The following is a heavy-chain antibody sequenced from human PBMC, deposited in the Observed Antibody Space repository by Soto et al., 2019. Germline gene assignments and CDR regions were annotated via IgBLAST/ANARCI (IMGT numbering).Heavy chain of an antibody. D-gene: IGHD6-19*01. Sequence: SQTLSLTCAISGDSVASNRAAWNWIRQCPSRGLEWLGRTYYRSKWYNDYAVSVKSRITINPDTSKNQFSLQLNSVTPEDTAVYYCARDRAVPGTDDYRGQRSLDPVSS. V-gene: IGHV6-1*01. CDR3: ARDRAVPGTDDY. CDR2: TYYRSKWYN. J-gene: IGHJ4*02. CDR1: GDSVASNRAA.